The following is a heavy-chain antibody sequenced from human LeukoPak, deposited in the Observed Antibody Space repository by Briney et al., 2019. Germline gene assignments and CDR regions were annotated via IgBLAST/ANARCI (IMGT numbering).Heavy chain of an antibody. CDR1: GGSISSSTYF. J-gene: IGHJ4*02. CDR3: ARRTFSINYYYFDY. Sequence: KPSQTLSLTCTVSGGSISSSTYFWDWLRQPPGKGLEWIGSIYSSGSTYYNPSLKSRLTISVDTSENQFSLRLNSVTAADTAVYYCARRTFSINYYYFDYWGQGTLVTVSS. V-gene: IGHV4-39*01. CDR2: IYSSGST. D-gene: IGHD3-16*01.